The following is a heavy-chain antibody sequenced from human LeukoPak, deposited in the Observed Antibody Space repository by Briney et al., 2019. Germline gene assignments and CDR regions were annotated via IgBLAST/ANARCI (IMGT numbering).Heavy chain of an antibody. V-gene: IGHV1-46*01. CDR2: INPSGGST. J-gene: IGHJ4*02. CDR1: GYTFTSYY. D-gene: IGHD1-14*01. CDR3: ARGGPDPTRDFRYFDY. Sequence: GASVKVSCKASGYTFTSYYMHWVRQAPGQGLEWMGIINPSGGSTSYAQKFQGRVTMTRDTSTSTVYMELSSLRSEDTAVYYCARGGPDPTRDFRYFDYWGQGTLVTVSS.